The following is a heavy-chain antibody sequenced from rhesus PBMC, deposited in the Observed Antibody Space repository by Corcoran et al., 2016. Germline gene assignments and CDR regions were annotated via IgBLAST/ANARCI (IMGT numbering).Heavy chain of an antibody. CDR3: ARHFSNYLDY. CDR2: ISQPSDSNT. J-gene: IGHJ4*01. D-gene: IGHD4-23*01. Sequence: EVQLVESGVGLVQPGGSLRLSCVASGFTFSAYWKAWGRQATGKGLEWVSSISQPSDSNTYYLDPVKGRFTISRDNAKNTLYLQMNSLRAEDTAVYYCARHFSNYLDYWGQGVLVTVSS. CDR1: GFTFSAYW. V-gene: IGHV3-37*01.